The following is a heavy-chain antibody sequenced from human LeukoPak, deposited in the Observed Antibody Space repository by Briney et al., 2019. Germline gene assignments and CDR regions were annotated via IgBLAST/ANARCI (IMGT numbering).Heavy chain of an antibody. Sequence: GGSLRLSCAASGFTFSDYYMCWIRQAPGKGLEWVSYISSSSSYTNYADSVKGRFTISRDNAKNSLYLQMNSLRAEDTAVYYCAREGTAGFGELSIWGQGTLVTVSS. J-gene: IGHJ4*02. D-gene: IGHD3-10*01. CDR1: GFTFSDYY. V-gene: IGHV3-11*06. CDR3: AREGTAGFGELSI. CDR2: ISSSSSYT.